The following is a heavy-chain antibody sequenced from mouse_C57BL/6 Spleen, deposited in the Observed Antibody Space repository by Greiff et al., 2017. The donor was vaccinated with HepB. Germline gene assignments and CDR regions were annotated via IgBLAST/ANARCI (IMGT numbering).Heavy chain of an antibody. Sequence: VQLQQSGAELVRPGASVKLSCTASGFNIKNYYMHWVKQRPGQGLEWIGRIDPEDGDTEYDPKFQGKATMTADTSSNTAYLQLSSLTPEDAAVYYYTTSNDGKSVDYWGQGTTLTVSS. CDR3: TTSNDGKSVDY. CDR2: IDPEDGDT. V-gene: IGHV14-1*01. CDR1: GFNIKNYY. J-gene: IGHJ2*01. D-gene: IGHD1-1*01.